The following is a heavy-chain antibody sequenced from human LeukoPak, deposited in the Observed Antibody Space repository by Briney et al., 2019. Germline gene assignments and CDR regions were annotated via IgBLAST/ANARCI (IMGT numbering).Heavy chain of an antibody. CDR3: ARGYSYGPFYGMDV. CDR1: GYTFSSYY. J-gene: IGHJ6*02. CDR2: INPNSGGT. Sequence: ASVKVSCKESGYTFSSYYMHWVRQAPGQGLEWMGWINPNSGGTNYAQKFQGRVTMTRDTSISTAYMELSRLRSDDTAVYYCARGYSYGPFYGMDVWGQGTTVTVSS. D-gene: IGHD5-18*01. V-gene: IGHV1-2*02.